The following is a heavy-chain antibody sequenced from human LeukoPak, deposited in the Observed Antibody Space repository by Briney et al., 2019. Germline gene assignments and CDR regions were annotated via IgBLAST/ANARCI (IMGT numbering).Heavy chain of an antibody. CDR1: GGTFSSYG. V-gene: IGHV3-30*18. J-gene: IGHJ4*02. CDR3: AQERDSVAYFDY. Sequence: HPGGSLRLSCAVSGGTFSSYGRHWGRQAPGKGLEWVGVISYYASNKYYSDSVKSRFIICRDNSNNTPYLQMNSLRAEDTAVYYCAQERDSVAYFDYWGQGTLVTVSS. D-gene: IGHD2-15*01. CDR2: ISYYASNK.